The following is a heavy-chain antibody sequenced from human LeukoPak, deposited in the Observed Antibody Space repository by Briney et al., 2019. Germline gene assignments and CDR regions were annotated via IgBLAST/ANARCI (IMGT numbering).Heavy chain of an antibody. V-gene: IGHV3-21*01. CDR3: ARGDTQSKYRQFDS. D-gene: IGHD1-26*01. CDR2: ISSSSYI. Sequence: GGSLRLSCAASGFTFSSYSMNWVRQAPGKGLEWVSSISSSSYIYYADSVKGRFTISRDNAKNSLYLQMNSLRAEDTAVYYCARGDTQSKYRQFDSWGQGSLVIVSS. CDR1: GFTFSSYS. J-gene: IGHJ4*02.